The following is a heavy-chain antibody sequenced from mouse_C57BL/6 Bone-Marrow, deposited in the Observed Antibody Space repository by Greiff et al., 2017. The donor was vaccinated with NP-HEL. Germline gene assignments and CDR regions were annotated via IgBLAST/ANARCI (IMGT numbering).Heavy chain of an antibody. V-gene: IGHV5-4*01. J-gene: IGHJ3*01. CDR2: ISDGGSYT. Sequence: DVHLVESGGGLVKPGGSLKLSCAASGFTFSSYAMSWVRQTPEKRLEWVATISDGGSYTYYPDNVKGRFTISRDNAKNNLYLQMSHLKSEDTAMYYCARDRVVAKAYWGQGTLVTVSA. CDR1: GFTFSSYA. D-gene: IGHD1-1*01. CDR3: ARDRVVAKAY.